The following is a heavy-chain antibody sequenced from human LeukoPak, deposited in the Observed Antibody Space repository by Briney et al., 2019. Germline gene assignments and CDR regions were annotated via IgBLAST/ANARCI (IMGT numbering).Heavy chain of an antibody. D-gene: IGHD3-22*01. CDR2: INHSGST. Sequence: SETLSLTCAVYGGSFSGYCWSWIRQPPGKGLEWIGEINHSGSTNYNPSLKSRVTISVDTSKNQFSLKLSSVTAADTAVYYCARIAYYYDSSGYYYGFDYWGQGTLVTVSS. V-gene: IGHV4-34*01. J-gene: IGHJ4*02. CDR1: GGSFSGYC. CDR3: ARIAYYYDSSGYYYGFDY.